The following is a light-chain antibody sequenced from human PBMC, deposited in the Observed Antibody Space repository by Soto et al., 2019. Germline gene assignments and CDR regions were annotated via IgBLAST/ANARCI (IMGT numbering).Light chain of an antibody. CDR2: EVS. CDR1: SSDVGGYNY. CDR3: AAYTTSSTYV. J-gene: IGLJ1*01. V-gene: IGLV2-14*01. Sequence: SALTQPPSVSGSPGQSITISCTGTSSDVGGYNYVSWYQHHPGKAPKLILYEVSNRPSGVSNRFSGSKSGNTASLTLSGLQAEDEADYYCAAYTTSSTYVFGSGTKVTVL.